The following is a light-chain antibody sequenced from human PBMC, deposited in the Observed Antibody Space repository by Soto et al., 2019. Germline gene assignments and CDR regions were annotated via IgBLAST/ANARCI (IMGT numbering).Light chain of an antibody. V-gene: IGKV3-15*01. Sequence: EIMMTQSPAILSVSPGERATLSCRVSQSVSSNLAWYQQKPGQAPRLLIYDASSRATGIPARFSGSGSGTEFTLTISSQQSEDFAVYYCLHYNKWPRWTFGQGTKVDIK. CDR2: DAS. CDR3: LHYNKWPRWT. CDR1: QSVSSN. J-gene: IGKJ1*01.